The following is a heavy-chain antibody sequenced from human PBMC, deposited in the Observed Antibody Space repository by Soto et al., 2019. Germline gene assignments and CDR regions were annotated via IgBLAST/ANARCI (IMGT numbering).Heavy chain of an antibody. Sequence: QVQLVQSGAEVKKPGASVTVSCKASGYTFTSYAMHWVRQAPGQRLEWMGWINAGNGNTKYSQKYQGRITITRDTSASTAYMELSSLRYEDTAVYYCARDLGGWPDYWGQGTLVTVSS. D-gene: IGHD6-19*01. CDR3: ARDLGGWPDY. CDR1: GYTFTSYA. J-gene: IGHJ4*02. CDR2: INAGNGNT. V-gene: IGHV1-3*01.